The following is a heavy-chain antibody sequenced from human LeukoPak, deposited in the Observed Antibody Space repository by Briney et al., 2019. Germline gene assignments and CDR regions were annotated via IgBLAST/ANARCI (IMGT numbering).Heavy chain of an antibody. CDR3: ARDRTYGSGSYIGVGYFDY. CDR2: ISYDGSNK. CDR1: GFTFSSYA. V-gene: IGHV3-30-3*01. Sequence: GRSLRLSCAASGFTFSSYAMHWVRQAPGKGLEWVAVISYDGSNKYYADSVKGRFTISRDNSKNTLHLQMNSLRAEDTAVYYCARDRTYGSGSYIGVGYFDYWGQGTLVTVSS. D-gene: IGHD3-10*01. J-gene: IGHJ4*02.